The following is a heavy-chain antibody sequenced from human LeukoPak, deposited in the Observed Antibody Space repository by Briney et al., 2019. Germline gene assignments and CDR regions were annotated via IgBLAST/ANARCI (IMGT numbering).Heavy chain of an antibody. CDR3: ARDPLAYDFWSGGGSGWFDP. Sequence: GGSLRLSCAASGFTFSSYSMNWVRQAPGKGLEWVSSISSSSSDIYYADSVKGRFTISRDNAKNSLYLQMNSLRAEDTAVYYCARDPLAYDFWSGGGSGWFDPWGQGTLVTVSS. CDR2: ISSSSSDI. J-gene: IGHJ5*02. V-gene: IGHV3-21*01. D-gene: IGHD3-3*01. CDR1: GFTFSSYS.